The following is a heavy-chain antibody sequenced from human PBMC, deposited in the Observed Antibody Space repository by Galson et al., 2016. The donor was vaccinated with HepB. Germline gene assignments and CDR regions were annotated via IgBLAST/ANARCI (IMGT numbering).Heavy chain of an antibody. Sequence: SLRLSCAASGFSVSNNYLSWVRQAPGKGLELVSLIYSNGDTVNAGSVKGRFTISRDNPKNTLYLQMISLRVEDTAVYYCAMDNGVWGQGTLVTVSS. J-gene: IGHJ4*02. CDR2: IYSNGDT. CDR1: GFSVSNNY. CDR3: AMDNGV. V-gene: IGHV3-53*01. D-gene: IGHD2-2*03.